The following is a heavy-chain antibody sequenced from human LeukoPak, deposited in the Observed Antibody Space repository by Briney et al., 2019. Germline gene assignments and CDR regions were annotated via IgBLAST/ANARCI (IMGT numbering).Heavy chain of an antibody. CDR1: GFTFSSYG. D-gene: IGHD6-19*01. CDR2: ISYDGSNK. CDR3: AKDSHLSYSSGWYNYFDY. V-gene: IGHV3-30*18. J-gene: IGHJ4*02. Sequence: GGSLRLSCAASGFTFSSYGMHWVRQAPGKGLEWVAVISYDGSNKYYADSVKGRFTISRDNSKNTLYLQMNSLRAEDTAVYYCAKDSHLSYSSGWYNYFDYWGQGTLVTVSS.